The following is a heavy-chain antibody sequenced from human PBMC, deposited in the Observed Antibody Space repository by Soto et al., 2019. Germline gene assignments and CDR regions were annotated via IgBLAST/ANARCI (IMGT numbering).Heavy chain of an antibody. CDR1: GGSISISNW. CDR3: ARKIYDDYGYFDY. D-gene: IGHD4-17*01. CDR2: IYHSGST. J-gene: IGHJ4*02. Sequence: SETLSLTCPFSGGSISISNWWSWFRQPPGKGLEWIGEIYHSGSTNYNPSLKSRVTISVDKSKNQFSLKLNSVTAADTAVYYCARKIYDDYGYFDYWGQGTLVTVSS. V-gene: IGHV4-4*02.